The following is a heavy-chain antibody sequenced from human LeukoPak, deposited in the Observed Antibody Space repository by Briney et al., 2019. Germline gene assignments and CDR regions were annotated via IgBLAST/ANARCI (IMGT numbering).Heavy chain of an antibody. CDR3: ARDPSGSKYYDILAYYFDY. CDR1: GFTFSDYY. J-gene: IGHJ4*02. Sequence: GGSLRLSCAASGFTFSDYYMSWINQAPGKELEWVSYISSSGSTIYYADSVKGRFTISRDNAKNSLYLQMNSLRAEDTAVYYCARDPSGSKYYDILAYYFDYWGQGTLVTVSS. V-gene: IGHV3-11*01. D-gene: IGHD3-9*01. CDR2: ISSSGSTI.